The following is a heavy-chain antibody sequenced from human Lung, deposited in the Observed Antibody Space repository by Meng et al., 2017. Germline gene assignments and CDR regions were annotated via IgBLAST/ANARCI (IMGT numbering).Heavy chain of an antibody. CDR1: GYNFPDYY. V-gene: IGHV1-2*06. CDR2: IDPKSGDT. J-gene: IGHJ4*02. Sequence: QVALVAAGAGVKKPGASVKASCTPSGYNFPDYYLHWVRLAPGQGLEWMGHIDPKSGDTRYAQKFQGRVTMTGDTSIGTAYMELTGLRSDDTALYYCARDEDISAAGKLFGDYWGQGTLVTVSS. D-gene: IGHD6-13*01. CDR3: ARDEDISAAGKLFGDY.